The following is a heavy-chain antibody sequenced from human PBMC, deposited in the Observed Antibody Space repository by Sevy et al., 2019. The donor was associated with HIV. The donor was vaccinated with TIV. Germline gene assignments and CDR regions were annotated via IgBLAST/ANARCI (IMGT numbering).Heavy chain of an antibody. J-gene: IGHJ5*02. V-gene: IGHV5-10-1*01. Sequence: GESLKISCKGSGYNFTNYWINWVRQMPGKGLEWMGRIDPSDSYIDNSPSFQGHVTISADKSISTAYLQWSSLKASDTAMYYCAIRSCSGTSCYNWFDPWGQGTLVTVSS. CDR2: IDPSDSYI. CDR3: AIRSCSGTSCYNWFDP. D-gene: IGHD2-2*01. CDR1: GYNFTNYW.